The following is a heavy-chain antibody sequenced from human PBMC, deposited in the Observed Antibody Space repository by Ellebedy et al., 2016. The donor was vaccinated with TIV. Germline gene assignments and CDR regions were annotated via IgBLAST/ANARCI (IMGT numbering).Heavy chain of an antibody. V-gene: IGHV1-8*01. J-gene: IGHJ5*02. Sequence: ASVKVSCXTSGYTFTNYDISWVRQATGQGLEWMGWMNPKSGHTGYAQKFLGRLTLTRNTSVNTAYMELSSLKFEDTAVYYCARRRCCSSTTCKVKPIFGMMTPSPIDTWGRGTLVTVSS. CDR1: GYTFTNYD. CDR2: MNPKSGHT. D-gene: IGHD2-2*01. CDR3: ARRRCCSSTTCKVKPIFGMMTPSPIDT.